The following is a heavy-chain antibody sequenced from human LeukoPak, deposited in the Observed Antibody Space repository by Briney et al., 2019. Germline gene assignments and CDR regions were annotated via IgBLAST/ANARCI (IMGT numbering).Heavy chain of an antibody. V-gene: IGHV3-23*01. CDR1: GFTFSSYA. CDR2: ISGSGGST. D-gene: IGHD5/OR15-5a*01. CDR3: AKDQKRAGSVTLVVDY. J-gene: IGHJ4*02. Sequence: PGGSLRLSCAASGFTFSSYAMSWVRQAPGKGLEWVSAISGSGGSTFYADSVRGRFTISRDNSKNALYLQVNSLRAEDTAVYYCAKDQKRAGSVTLVVDYWGQGTLVTVSS.